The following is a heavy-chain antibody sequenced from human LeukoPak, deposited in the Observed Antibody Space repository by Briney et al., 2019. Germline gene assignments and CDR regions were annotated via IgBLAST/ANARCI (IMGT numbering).Heavy chain of an antibody. Sequence: GGSLRLSCAASGFTFSNYNMNRVRQAPGKGLEWVSYITISSTTIYYADSVKGRFTISRDNAKNSLYLQMNSLRADDTAVYYCARETPYSSSWTDFDYWGQGTLVTVSS. CDR3: ARETPYSSSWTDFDY. D-gene: IGHD6-13*01. CDR1: GFTFSNYN. V-gene: IGHV3-48*01. J-gene: IGHJ4*02. CDR2: ITISSTTI.